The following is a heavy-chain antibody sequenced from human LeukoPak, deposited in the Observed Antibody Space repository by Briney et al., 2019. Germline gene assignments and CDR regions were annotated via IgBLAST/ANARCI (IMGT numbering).Heavy chain of an antibody. CDR1: GGSFSGYY. J-gene: IGHJ4*02. CDR3: ARGLAKGVDY. D-gene: IGHD3-16*01. Sequence: SETLSLTCAVYGGSFSGYYWSWIRQPPGKGLEWIGEINHSGSTNYNPSLKSRVTISVDASKNQFSLKLSSVTAADTAVYYCARGLAKGVDYWGQGTLVTVSS. V-gene: IGHV4-34*01. CDR2: INHSGST.